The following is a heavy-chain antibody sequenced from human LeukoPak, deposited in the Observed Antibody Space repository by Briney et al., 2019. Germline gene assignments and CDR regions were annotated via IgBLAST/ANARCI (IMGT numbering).Heavy chain of an antibody. CDR1: GFIFSSYG. CDR2: INHSGST. V-gene: IGHV4-34*01. D-gene: IGHD3-10*01. Sequence: GTLRLSCAASGFIFSSYGMSWVRQAPGKGLEWIGEINHSGSTNYNPSLKSRVTISVDTSKNQFSLKLSSVTAADTAVYYCARGVLLWFGELDYWGQGTLVTVSS. J-gene: IGHJ4*02. CDR3: ARGVLLWFGELDY.